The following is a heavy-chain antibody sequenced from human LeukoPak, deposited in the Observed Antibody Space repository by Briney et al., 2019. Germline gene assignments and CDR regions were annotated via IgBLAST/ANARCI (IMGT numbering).Heavy chain of an antibody. V-gene: IGHV4-59*01. CDR2: IYYSGST. D-gene: IGHD3-10*01. Sequence: SETLFLTCTVSGASITSNYWSWIRQPPGKGLEWIGYIYYSGSTNYNPSLKSRVTISVDTSKNQFSLKLSSVTAADTAVYYCARGVKEYYYGSGSYPWFDPWGQGTLVTVSS. J-gene: IGHJ5*02. CDR3: ARGVKEYYYGSGSYPWFDP. CDR1: GASITSNY.